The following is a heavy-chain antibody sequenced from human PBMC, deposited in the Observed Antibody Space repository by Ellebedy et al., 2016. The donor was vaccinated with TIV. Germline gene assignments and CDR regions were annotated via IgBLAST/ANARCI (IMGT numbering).Heavy chain of an antibody. CDR1: GYAFGSYH. D-gene: IGHD3-3*01. CDR3: ARASGDD. CDR2: INPSGGST. J-gene: IGHJ4*02. V-gene: IGHV1-46*01. Sequence: AASVKVSCKASGYAFGSYHMHWARQAPGQGLEWMGMINPSGGSTRYEQKFQGRVTMTRDTSTSTVYMELSSLSSEDTAVYYCARASGDDWGQGTQVTVSS.